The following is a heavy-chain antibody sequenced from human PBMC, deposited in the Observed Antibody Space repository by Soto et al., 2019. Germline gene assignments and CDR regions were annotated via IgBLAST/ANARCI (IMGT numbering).Heavy chain of an antibody. CDR1: GFTFCSYA. CDR3: AKETGNRGGGAFDI. CDR2: ISGSGGNT. J-gene: IGHJ3*02. D-gene: IGHD1-1*01. V-gene: IGHV3-23*01. Sequence: GSLRLSCAASGFTFCSYAMTWGRPAPGKGLEWVSGISGSGGNTYYADSVKGRFTISRDNSKNTLYLEMNSLRAEDTAVYYCAKETGNRGGGAFDIWGQGTMVTVSS.